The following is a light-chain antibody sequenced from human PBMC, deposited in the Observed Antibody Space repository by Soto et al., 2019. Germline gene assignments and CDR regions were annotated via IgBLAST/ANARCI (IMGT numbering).Light chain of an antibody. V-gene: IGKV3-11*01. Sequence: IVLTQSPATLSLSPGERATLSCRASQNVVTSLCCFQQKPGQVPRLLIYGAANRATGIPASFSGSGSGADFTLTIDGLEPEDFAVYYWQQRRDWPITFGGGTKVQIK. CDR3: QQRRDWPIT. CDR2: GAA. J-gene: IGKJ4*01. CDR1: QNVVTS.